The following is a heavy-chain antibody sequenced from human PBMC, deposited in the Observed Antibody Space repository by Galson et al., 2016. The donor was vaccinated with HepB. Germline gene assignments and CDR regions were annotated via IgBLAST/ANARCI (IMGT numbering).Heavy chain of an antibody. CDR2: IYYKGHT. J-gene: IGHJ2*01. CDR1: GGSISGHY. D-gene: IGHD2-8*01. Sequence: ETLSLTCSVSGGSISGHYWGWIRRPPGKSLQWLGQIYYKGHTRYDPSVESRISISLDTSKNQFSLRLNSVTSSDTAVYYCVGRGCISTMVFRYFDMWGRGTLVTVAS. CDR3: VGRGCISTMVFRYFDM. V-gene: IGHV4-59*08.